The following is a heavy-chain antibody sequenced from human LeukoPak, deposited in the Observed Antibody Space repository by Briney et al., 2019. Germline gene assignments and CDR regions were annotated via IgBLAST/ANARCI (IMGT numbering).Heavy chain of an antibody. V-gene: IGHV3-23*01. D-gene: IGHD3-10*01. CDR1: GFTFSSYA. Sequence: GGSLRLSCAASGFTFSSYAMSSVCQAPGKGLEWVSGVSSSGGSTYYAASVKGRFTISRDNSKNTLYLQMNSLRAEDTAIYYWAKIMVRGVIGWGSLFDYWGQGTLVTVSS. CDR2: VSSSGGST. J-gene: IGHJ4*02. CDR3: AKIMVRGVIGWGSLFDY.